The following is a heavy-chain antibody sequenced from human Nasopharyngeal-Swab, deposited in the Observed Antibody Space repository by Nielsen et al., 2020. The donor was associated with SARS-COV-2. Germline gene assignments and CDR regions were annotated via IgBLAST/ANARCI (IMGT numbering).Heavy chain of an antibody. J-gene: IGHJ6*02. V-gene: IGHV3-7*01. CDR1: GFTFSSYW. D-gene: IGHD3-10*01. CDR3: ARSRRYYYGSGAVSDYYYGMDV. CDR2: IKQDGSEK. Sequence: ESLKISCAASGFTFSSYWMSWVRQAPGKGLEWVANIKQDGSEKYYVDSVKGRFTISRDNAKNSLYLQMNSLRAEDTAVYYCARSRRYYYGSGAVSDYYYGMDVWGQGTTVTVSS.